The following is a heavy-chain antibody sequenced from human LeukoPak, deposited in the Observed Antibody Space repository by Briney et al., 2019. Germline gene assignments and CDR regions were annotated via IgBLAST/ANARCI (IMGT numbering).Heavy chain of an antibody. Sequence: GGSLRLSCAASGFTFDDYAMHWVRQAPGKGLEWVSGISWNRGSIGYADSVKGRFTISRDNAKNSLYLQMNSLRAEDTALYYCAAPYSGSYGDAFDIWGQGTMVTVSS. V-gene: IGHV3-9*01. D-gene: IGHD1-26*01. CDR1: GFTFDDYA. CDR2: ISWNRGSI. CDR3: AAPYSGSYGDAFDI. J-gene: IGHJ3*02.